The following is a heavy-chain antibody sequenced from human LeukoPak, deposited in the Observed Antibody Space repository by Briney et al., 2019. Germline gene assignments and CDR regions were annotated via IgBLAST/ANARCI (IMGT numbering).Heavy chain of an antibody. V-gene: IGHV4-34*01. CDR3: ARGLRFLEWLSKNYYFDY. J-gene: IGHJ4*02. CDR1: GGSFSGYY. D-gene: IGHD3-3*01. CDR2: INHSGST. Sequence: PSETLSLTCAVYGGSFSGYYWSWIRQPPGKGLEWIGEINHSGSTNYNPSLKSRVTISVDTSKNQFSLKLSSVTAADTAVYHCARGLRFLEWLSKNYYFDYWGQGTLVTVSS.